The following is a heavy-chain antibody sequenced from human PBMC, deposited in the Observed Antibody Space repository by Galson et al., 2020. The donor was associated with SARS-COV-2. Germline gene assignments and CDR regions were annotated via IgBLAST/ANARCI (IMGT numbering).Heavy chain of an antibody. D-gene: IGHD2-2*01. CDR3: ARDAIVVVPAAMPSYYGMDV. V-gene: IGHV4-31*03. CDR2: IYYSGST. CDR1: GGSISSGGYY. J-gene: IGHJ6*02. Sequence: SETLSLTCTVSGGSISSGGYYWSWIRQHPGKGLEWIGYIYYSGSTYYNPSLKSRVTISVDTSTNQFSLKLSSVTAADTAVYYCARDAIVVVPAAMPSYYGMDVWGQGTTVTVSS.